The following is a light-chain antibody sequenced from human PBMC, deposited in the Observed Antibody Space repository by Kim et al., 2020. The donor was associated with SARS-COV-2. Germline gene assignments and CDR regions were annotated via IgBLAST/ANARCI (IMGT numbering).Light chain of an antibody. CDR3: QQYYSTPYT. Sequence: SATINCKSSQSVLYSSNNKNYLAWYQQKPGQPPKLLIYWASTRESGVPDRFSGSGSGTDFTLPISSLQAEDVAVYYCQQYYSTPYTFGQGTKLEF. CDR1: QSVLYSSNNKNY. V-gene: IGKV4-1*01. J-gene: IGKJ2*01. CDR2: WAS.